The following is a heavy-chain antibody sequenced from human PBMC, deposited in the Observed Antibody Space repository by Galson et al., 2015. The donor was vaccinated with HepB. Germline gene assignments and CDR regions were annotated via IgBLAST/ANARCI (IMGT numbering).Heavy chain of an antibody. CDR1: GFSLSASAMR. V-gene: IGHV2-70*04. CDR3: ARTSGSNYLDAFDI. CDR2: IDGDDDR. J-gene: IGHJ3*02. D-gene: IGHD1-26*01. Sequence: PALVKPTQTLTLTCSFSGFSLSASAMRVSWIRQPPGKALEWLARIDGDDDRFYSTSLKTRLTISKDTSENQVLLTMTNMDPVDTATYYCARTSGSNYLDAFDIWGQGTMVTVSS.